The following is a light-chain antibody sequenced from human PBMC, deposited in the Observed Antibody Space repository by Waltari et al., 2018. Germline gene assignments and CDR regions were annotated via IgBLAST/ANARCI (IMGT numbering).Light chain of an antibody. J-gene: IGKJ1*01. CDR1: QSISTW. Sequence: DIQMTQSPSTLAASVGDRVTTPCRASQSISTWLAWYQQKPGKAPILLIYKASTLESGIPSSFSGSGSGTEFTLTISSLQPDDFATYYCQQYNSYSGTFGQGTKVEIK. CDR2: KAS. CDR3: QQYNSYSGT. V-gene: IGKV1-5*03.